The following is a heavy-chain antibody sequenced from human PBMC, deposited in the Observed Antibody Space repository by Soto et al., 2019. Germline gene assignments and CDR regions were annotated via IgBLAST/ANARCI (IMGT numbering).Heavy chain of an antibody. D-gene: IGHD3-16*02. J-gene: IGHJ3*02. Sequence: QVQLVQSGAEVKKPGSSVKVSCKASGGTFSSYTISWVRQAPGQGLEWMGRIIPILGIANSAQKFQGRVTITADKSTSTAYMELSSLRSEDTAVYYCARDQYYDYLWGSYRADAFDIWGQGRMVTVSS. CDR3: ARDQYYDYLWGSYRADAFDI. CDR1: GGTFSSYT. V-gene: IGHV1-69*08. CDR2: IIPILGIA.